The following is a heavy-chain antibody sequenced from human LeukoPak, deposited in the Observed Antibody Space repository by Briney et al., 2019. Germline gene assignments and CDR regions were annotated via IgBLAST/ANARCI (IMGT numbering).Heavy chain of an antibody. Sequence: SETLSLTCAVYGGSFSGYYWSWIRQPPGKGLEWIGEINHSGSTNYNPSLKSRVTISVDTSKNQFSLKLSSVTAADTAVYYCARERGGSYGATFDYWGQGTLVTVSS. V-gene: IGHV4-34*01. CDR3: ARERGGSYGATFDY. CDR1: GGSFSGYY. D-gene: IGHD4-17*01. CDR2: INHSGST. J-gene: IGHJ4*02.